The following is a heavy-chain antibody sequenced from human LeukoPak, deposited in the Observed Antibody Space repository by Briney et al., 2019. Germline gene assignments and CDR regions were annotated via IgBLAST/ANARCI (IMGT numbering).Heavy chain of an antibody. CDR1: GFTFSSYW. Sequence: PGGSLRLSCAASGFTFSSYWMSWVRQAPGKGLEWVSSISSSSSYIYYADSVKGRFTISRDNAKNSLYLQMNSLRAEDTAVYYCAREALSGYSGYDWVGGENFDYWGQGTLVTVSS. J-gene: IGHJ4*02. CDR2: ISSSSSYI. CDR3: AREALSGYSGYDWVGGENFDY. V-gene: IGHV3-21*01. D-gene: IGHD5-12*01.